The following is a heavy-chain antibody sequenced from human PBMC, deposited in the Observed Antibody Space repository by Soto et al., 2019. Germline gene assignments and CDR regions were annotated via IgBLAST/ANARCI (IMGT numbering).Heavy chain of an antibody. CDR3: ARATGAVKYYYYYYMDV. Sequence: PGGSLRLSCAASGFTFSSYGMHWVRQAPGKGLEWVAVIWYDGSNKYYADSVKGRFTISRDNSKNTLYLQMNSLRAEDTAVYYCARATGAVKYYYYYYMDVWGKGTTVTVSS. J-gene: IGHJ6*03. CDR2: IWYDGSNK. CDR1: GFTFSSYG. V-gene: IGHV3-33*01. D-gene: IGHD7-27*01.